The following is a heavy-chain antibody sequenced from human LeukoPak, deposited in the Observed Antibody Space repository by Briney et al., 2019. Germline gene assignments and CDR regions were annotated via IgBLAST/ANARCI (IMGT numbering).Heavy chain of an antibody. Sequence: PSETLSLTCIVSGGSISTSAYYWGWIRQPPGEGLQWIGSIYYSGNTYYNSSLKSRVTISVDTSTSQFSLKLSSVTAADTAVYYCAGSSGWYPTADYWGQGTLVTVSS. J-gene: IGHJ4*02. D-gene: IGHD6-19*01. V-gene: IGHV4-39*01. CDR3: AGSSGWYPTADY. CDR2: IYYSGNT. CDR1: GGSISTSAYY.